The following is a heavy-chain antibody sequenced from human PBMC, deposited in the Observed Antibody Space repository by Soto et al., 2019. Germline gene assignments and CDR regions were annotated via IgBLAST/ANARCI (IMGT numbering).Heavy chain of an antibody. Sequence: GGSLRLSCEVSGFTFSSYAMNWVRQAPGKGLEWVSAISAGGNSAYYADSVKGRFTISRDNSKNTLYLQMNSLRAEDTAIYYCAKGLLGIWFGELLQPAFDYWGQGTLVTVSS. CDR3: AKGLLGIWFGELLQPAFDY. D-gene: IGHD3-10*01. V-gene: IGHV3-23*01. CDR2: ISAGGNSA. J-gene: IGHJ4*02. CDR1: GFTFSSYA.